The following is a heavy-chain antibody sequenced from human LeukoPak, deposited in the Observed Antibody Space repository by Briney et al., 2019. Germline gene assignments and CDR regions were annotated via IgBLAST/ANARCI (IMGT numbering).Heavy chain of an antibody. CDR3: ARDLSGVTGYTYGRGIDY. J-gene: IGHJ4*02. D-gene: IGHD5-18*01. CDR1: GFTFSSYA. CDR2: ISGSGGST. V-gene: IGHV3-23*01. Sequence: PGGSLRLSCAASGFTFSSYAMSWVRQAAGKGLEWVSAISGSGGSTYYADSVKGRFTISRDNSKNTLYLQMNSLRAEDTAVYYCARDLSGVTGYTYGRGIDYWGQGTLVTVSS.